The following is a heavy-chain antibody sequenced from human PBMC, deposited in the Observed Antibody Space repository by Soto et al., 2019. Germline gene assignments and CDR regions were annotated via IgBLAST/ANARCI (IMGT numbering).Heavy chain of an antibody. D-gene: IGHD5-18*01. CDR1: GGTFSSYA. V-gene: IGHV1-69*13. J-gene: IGHJ4*02. CDR2: IIPIFGTA. CDR3: ARGTLDTAMVLDY. Sequence: ASVKVSCKASGGTFSSYAISWVRQAPGQGLEWMGGIIPIFGTANYAQKFQVRVTITADESTSTAYMELSSLRSEDTAVYYCARGTLDTAMVLDYWGQGTLVTVSS.